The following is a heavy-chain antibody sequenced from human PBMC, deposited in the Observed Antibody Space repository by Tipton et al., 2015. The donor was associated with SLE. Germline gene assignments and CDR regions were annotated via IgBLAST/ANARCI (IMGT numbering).Heavy chain of an antibody. D-gene: IGHD3-3*01. Sequence: TLSLTCTVSGGSISSYYWSWIRKPPGKGLEWIGYIYYSGSTNYNPSLKSRVTISIDTSKNQFSLRLDSMTSADTAVYYCARGGTDYDVWLGCPYFDLWGRGTLVTVSS. V-gene: IGHV4-59*01. J-gene: IGHJ2*01. CDR3: ARGGTDYDVWLGCPYFDL. CDR1: GGSISSYY. CDR2: IYYSGST.